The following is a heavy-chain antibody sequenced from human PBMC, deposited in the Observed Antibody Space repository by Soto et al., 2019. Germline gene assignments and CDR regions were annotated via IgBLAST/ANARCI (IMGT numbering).Heavy chain of an antibody. D-gene: IGHD3-10*01. CDR2: MYHSGST. CDR1: GDSVSSNSAA. V-gene: IGHV4-30-2*01. Sequence: SQTLSLTCAISGDSVSSNSAAWSWIRQPPGKGLEWIGYMYHSGSTYYNPSLKSRVTISIDRSRNQFSLKLSSVTAADTAVYYCARGRVVTMVRGVIYYYYGMDVWGQGTTVTVSS. J-gene: IGHJ6*02. CDR3: ARGRVVTMVRGVIYYYYGMDV.